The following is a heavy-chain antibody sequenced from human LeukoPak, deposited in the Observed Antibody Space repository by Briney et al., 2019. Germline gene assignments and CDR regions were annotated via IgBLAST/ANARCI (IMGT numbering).Heavy chain of an antibody. CDR2: ISDSGGRT. CDR3: AIRGVVIRVILVAFHKEAYYFDS. J-gene: IGHJ4*02. CDR1: GITLSNYG. D-gene: IGHD3-22*01. V-gene: IGHV3-23*01. Sequence: GGSLRLSCAVSGITLSNYGMSWVRQAPGKGLEWVAGISDSGGRTNYADSVKGRFTISRDNPKNTLYLQMNSLGAEDTAVYFCAIRGVVIRVILVAFHKEAYYFDSWGQGALVTVSS.